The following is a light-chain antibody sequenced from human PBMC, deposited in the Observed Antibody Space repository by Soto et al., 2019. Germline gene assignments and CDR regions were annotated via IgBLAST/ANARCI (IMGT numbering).Light chain of an antibody. V-gene: IGLV3-1*01. Sequence: SYELTQPPSVSVSPGQTASITCSGDKLGNNFACWYQQKPGQSPVLVIYEDYKRPSGIPERFSGSNSGNTATLTISDTQAMDEADYYCQAWDINTAVFGTGTKVTVL. CDR2: EDY. CDR1: KLGNNF. J-gene: IGLJ1*01. CDR3: QAWDINTAV.